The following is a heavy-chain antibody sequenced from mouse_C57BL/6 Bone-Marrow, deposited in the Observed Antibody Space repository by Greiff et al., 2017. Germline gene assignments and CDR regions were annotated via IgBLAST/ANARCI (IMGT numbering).Heavy chain of an antibody. CDR3: SRTPTYYRKWYFDV. Sequence: VHLKQSVAELVRPGASVKLSCTASGFNFKNTYMHWVKQRPEQGLEWIGRIDPANGNTKYPPKFQGKATITAAKSSNTAYLQLSSLTSVDAAIYYCSRTPTYYRKWYFDVWGTGTTVTVSS. V-gene: IGHV14-3*01. CDR1: GFNFKNTY. CDR2: IDPANGNT. J-gene: IGHJ1*03. D-gene: IGHD1-1*01.